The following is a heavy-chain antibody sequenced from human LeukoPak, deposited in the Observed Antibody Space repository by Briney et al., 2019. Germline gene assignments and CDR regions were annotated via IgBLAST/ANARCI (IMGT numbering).Heavy chain of an antibody. D-gene: IGHD2-2*01. J-gene: IGHJ4*02. CDR1: GYTFTNYG. V-gene: IGHV1-18*04. CDR2: ISANNGET. Sequence: ASVKVSCKASGYTFTNYGISWVRQAPGQGLEWMAWISANNGETRYAQNLQGRVTLTTDTSTSTAYMELRSLRSDDTAVYYCARVPPSAHQLLSSDYWGQGTQVTVSS. CDR3: ARVPPSAHQLLSSDY.